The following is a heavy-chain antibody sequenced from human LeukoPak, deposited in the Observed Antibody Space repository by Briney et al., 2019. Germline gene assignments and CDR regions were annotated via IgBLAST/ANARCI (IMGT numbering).Heavy chain of an antibody. CDR2: ISSSSSTI. Sequence: PGGSLRLSCAASGFTFSSYSMNWVRQAPGKGLEWVSYISSSSSTIYYADSVKGRFTISRDNAKNSLYLQMNSLRAEDTAVYYCARDEESRYYDLWGQGTLVTVSS. CDR3: ARDEESRYYDL. V-gene: IGHV3-48*04. D-gene: IGHD3-22*01. J-gene: IGHJ4*02. CDR1: GFTFSSYS.